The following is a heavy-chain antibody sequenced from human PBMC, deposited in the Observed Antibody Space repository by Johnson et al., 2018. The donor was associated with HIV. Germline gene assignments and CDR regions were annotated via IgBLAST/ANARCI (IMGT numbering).Heavy chain of an antibody. CDR3: TTGSLVANDAFDI. J-gene: IGHJ3*02. CDR2: IKSKTDGGTT. CDR1: GFTFNNAW. Sequence: VLLVESGGGLVKPGGSLRLSCAASGFTFNNAWMNWVRHAPGQGLEWVGRIKSKTDGGTTDYAAPVKGRFTISRDDSKNTLYLQMNSPKTEDTAVYYCTTGSLVANDAFDIWGQGTMVTVSS. D-gene: IGHD5-12*01. V-gene: IGHV3-15*01.